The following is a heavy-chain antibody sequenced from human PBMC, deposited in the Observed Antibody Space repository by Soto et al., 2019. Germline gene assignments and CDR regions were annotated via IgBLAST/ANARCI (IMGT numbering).Heavy chain of an antibody. J-gene: IGHJ4*02. V-gene: IGHV3-21*02. CDR2: ISSLSAYT. D-gene: IGHD2-15*01. CDR3: ARDPPLSSIVVVGVDDF. Sequence: EVQLVESGGGLVEPGGSLRLSCAASGFSFSSYNMNWVRQAPGKGLEWVSSISSLSAYTNYADSVKGRFTISRDNDKNSLYLQMDSLRVEDTAVYYCARDPPLSSIVVVGVDDFWGQGTLVTVSS. CDR1: GFSFSSYN.